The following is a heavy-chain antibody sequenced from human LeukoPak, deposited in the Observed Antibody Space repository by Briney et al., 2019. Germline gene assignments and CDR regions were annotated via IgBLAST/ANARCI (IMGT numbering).Heavy chain of an antibody. Sequence: SETLSLTCTVSGGSISSGGYYWSWIRQHPGKGLEWIGYIYYSGSTYYNPSLKSRVTISVDTSKNQFSLKLSSVTAADTAVYYCARVGTGGGKAFDIWGQGTMVTVSS. CDR3: ARVGTGGGKAFDI. V-gene: IGHV4-31*03. CDR2: IYYSGST. J-gene: IGHJ3*02. D-gene: IGHD7-27*01. CDR1: GGSISSGGYY.